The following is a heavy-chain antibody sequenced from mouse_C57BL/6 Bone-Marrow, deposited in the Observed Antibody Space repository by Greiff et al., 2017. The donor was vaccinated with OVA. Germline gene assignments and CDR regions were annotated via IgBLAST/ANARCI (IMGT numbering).Heavy chain of an antibody. CDR2: INPNYGTT. CDR3: ARWRDYESFDY. J-gene: IGHJ2*01. CDR1: GYSFTDYN. V-gene: IGHV1-39*01. Sequence: VQLKQSGPELVKPGASVKISCKASGYSFTDYNMNWVKQSNGKSLEWIGVINPNYGTTSYNQKFKGKATLTVDQSSNTAYLQLSSLTSEDTAVYYCARWRDYESFDYWGQGTTLTVSS. D-gene: IGHD2-4*01.